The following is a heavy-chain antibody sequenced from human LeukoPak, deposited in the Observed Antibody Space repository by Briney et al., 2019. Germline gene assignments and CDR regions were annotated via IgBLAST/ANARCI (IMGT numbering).Heavy chain of an antibody. CDR2: IYHSGST. J-gene: IGHJ3*02. CDR3: ASETLAAAGTVDAFAI. CDR1: GGSISSGGYS. D-gene: IGHD6-13*01. V-gene: IGHV4-30-2*01. Sequence: SQTLSLTCAVSGGSISSGGYSWSWIRQPPGKGLEWIGYIYHSGSTYYNPSLKSRVTISVDRSKNQFSLKLSSVTAADTAVYYCASETLAAAGTVDAFAIWGQGTMVTVSS.